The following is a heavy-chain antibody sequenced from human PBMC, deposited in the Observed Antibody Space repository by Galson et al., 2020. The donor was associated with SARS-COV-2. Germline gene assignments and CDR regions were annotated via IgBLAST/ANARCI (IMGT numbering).Heavy chain of an antibody. CDR3: ASGLGYCSGGSCYYYGMDV. CDR2: IYYSGNT. Sequence: SETLSLTCTVSGGSISSYYWSWIRQPPGKGLEWIGYIYYSGNTNYNPSLKSRVTISVDTSKNQFSLKLSSVTAADTAVYYCASGLGYCSGGSCYYYGMDVWGQGTTVTVSS. V-gene: IGHV4-59*01. CDR1: GGSISSYY. D-gene: IGHD2-15*01. J-gene: IGHJ6*02.